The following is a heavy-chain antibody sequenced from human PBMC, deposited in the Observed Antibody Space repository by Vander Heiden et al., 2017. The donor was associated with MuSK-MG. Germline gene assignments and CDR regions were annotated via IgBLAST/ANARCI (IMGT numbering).Heavy chain of an antibody. CDR3: ARGTVAAGFDP. Sequence: QVQLQQCGAGLLTPSETLSLTCAVYGGSFSGYYWSWIRQPPGKGLEWIGEINHSGSTNYNPSLKSRVTISVDTSKNQFSLKLSSVTAADTAVYYCARGTVAAGFDPWGQGTLVTVSS. D-gene: IGHD5-12*01. CDR2: INHSGST. J-gene: IGHJ5*02. CDR1: GGSFSGYY. V-gene: IGHV4-34*01.